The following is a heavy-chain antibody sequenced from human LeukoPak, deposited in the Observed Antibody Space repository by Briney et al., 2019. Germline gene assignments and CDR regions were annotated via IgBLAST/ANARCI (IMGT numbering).Heavy chain of an antibody. V-gene: IGHV3-48*03. Sequence: GGPLRLSCAASGFTFSSYEMNWVRQAPGKGLEWVSYISSSGSTIYYADSVKGRFTISRDNAKNSLSLQMNSLRAEDTAVYYCARVRSGSYYVFDSWGQGTLVTVSS. CDR3: ARVRSGSYYVFDS. CDR1: GFTFSSYE. J-gene: IGHJ4*02. D-gene: IGHD1-26*01. CDR2: ISSSGSTI.